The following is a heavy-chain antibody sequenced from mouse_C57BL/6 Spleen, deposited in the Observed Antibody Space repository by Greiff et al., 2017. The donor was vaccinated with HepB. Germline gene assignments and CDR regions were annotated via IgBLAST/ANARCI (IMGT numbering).Heavy chain of an antibody. CDR1: GYTFTDYY. V-gene: IGHV1-76*01. CDR3: ARCSSTNCDY. CDR2: IYPGSGNT. J-gene: IGHJ2*01. Sequence: QVQLKESGAELVRPGASVKLSCKASGYTFTDYYINWVKQRTGQGLEWIARIYPGSGNTYYNEKFKGKATLTAEKSSSTAYMQLSSLTSEYSAVYFCARCSSTNCDYWGQGTTLTVSS. D-gene: IGHD1-1*01.